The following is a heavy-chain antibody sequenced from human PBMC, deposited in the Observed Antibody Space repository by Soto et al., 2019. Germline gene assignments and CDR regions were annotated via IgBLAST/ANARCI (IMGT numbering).Heavy chain of an antibody. CDR1: GGTFSSYA. D-gene: IGHD3-3*01. J-gene: IGHJ6*02. CDR3: ARRYYDFWSGYSTSLAYYGMDV. V-gene: IGHV1-69*01. Sequence: QVQLVQSGAEVKKPGSSVKVSCKASGGTFSSYAISWVRQAPGQGLEWMGGIIPIFGTANYAQKFHGRVTITADESTSTAYIEQSSLRSEDTAVYYCARRYYDFWSGYSTSLAYYGMDVWGQGTTVTVSS. CDR2: IIPIFGTA.